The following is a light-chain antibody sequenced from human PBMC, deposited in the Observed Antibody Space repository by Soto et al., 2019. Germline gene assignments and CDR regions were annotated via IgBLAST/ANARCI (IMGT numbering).Light chain of an antibody. J-gene: IGKJ1*01. Sequence: ETVLTQSPGTLSLSPGERATLSCTASQSVGGSCLACYQQRPGQAPRRLLYHTSYRHTGIPDRFSGSGSGTDFTLTISRLEPEDFALYECQQYHSSPRTFGQGTKVEIK. CDR2: HTS. CDR1: QSVGGSC. V-gene: IGKV3-20*01. CDR3: QQYHSSPRT.